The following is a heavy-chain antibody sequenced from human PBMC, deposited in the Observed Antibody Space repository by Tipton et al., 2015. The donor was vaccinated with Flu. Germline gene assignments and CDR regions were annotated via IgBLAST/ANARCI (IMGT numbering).Heavy chain of an antibody. V-gene: IGHV3-74*01. CDR3: ARVDYYDKGRSLDV. D-gene: IGHD3-22*01. J-gene: IGHJ6*02. CDR2: INTDGMTT. Sequence: SLRLSCATSGFTFSTYWMHGVRQVPGKGLVWVSRINTDGMTTNYADSVKGRFTITRDNAKNTLYLQMGSLRAEDAAVYYCARVDYYDKGRSLDVWGQGTTVTVSS. CDR1: GFTFSTYW.